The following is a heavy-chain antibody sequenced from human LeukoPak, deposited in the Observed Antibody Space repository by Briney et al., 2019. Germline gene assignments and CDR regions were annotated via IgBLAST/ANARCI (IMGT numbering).Heavy chain of an antibody. CDR3: ARDGYGDYGYYFDY. D-gene: IGHD4-17*01. CDR2: IIPIFGTA. Sequence: GASVKVSCKASGGTFSSYAISWVRQAPGQGLEWMGGIIPIFGTANYAQKFQGRVTITADESTSTAYMELSSLRSEDTAVYYCARDGYGDYGYYFDYWGQGTLVTVSS. J-gene: IGHJ4*02. CDR1: GGTFSSYA. V-gene: IGHV1-69*13.